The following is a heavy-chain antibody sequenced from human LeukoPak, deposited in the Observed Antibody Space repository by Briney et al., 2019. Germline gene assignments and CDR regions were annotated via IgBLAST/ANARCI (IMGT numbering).Heavy chain of an antibody. J-gene: IGHJ3*02. Sequence: PGGSLRLSCAASGFTVSSNYMSWVRQAPGKGLEWVSVIYSGGSTYYADSVKGRFTISRDNSKNTLYLQMNSLRAEDTAVYYCAKAWGSGYCSSTSCFAPDAFDIWGQGTMVTVSS. CDR1: GFTVSSNY. V-gene: IGHV3-66*01. CDR2: IYSGGST. D-gene: IGHD2-2*01. CDR3: AKAWGSGYCSSTSCFAPDAFDI.